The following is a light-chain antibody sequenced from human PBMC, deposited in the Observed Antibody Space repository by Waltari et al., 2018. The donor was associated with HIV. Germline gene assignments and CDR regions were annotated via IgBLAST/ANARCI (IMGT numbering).Light chain of an antibody. CDR2: GAS. CDR1: RTILYTSNNQNY. V-gene: IGKV4-1*01. Sequence: DIVMTQSPDSLAVSLGERATIKCKSSRTILYTSNNQNYLAWYQQKPGQAPRLVLFGASTRATGIPARFSGSGSGTEFTLTISGLQSEDAAVYYCQQYDNWPPFTFGQGTRLEIK. CDR3: QQYDNWPPFT. J-gene: IGKJ2*01.